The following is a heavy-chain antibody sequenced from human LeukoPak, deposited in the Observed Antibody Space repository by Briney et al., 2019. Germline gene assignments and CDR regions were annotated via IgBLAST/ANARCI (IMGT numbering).Heavy chain of an antibody. J-gene: IGHJ4*02. CDR2: INPSGGST. Sequence: GASVTVSCKASGYTFTSYYMHWVRQAPGQGLEWMGIINPSGGSTSYAQKLQGRVTMTTDTSTSTAYMELRSLRSDDTAVYYCAIAVAPYYFDYWGQGTLVTVSS. D-gene: IGHD6-19*01. CDR1: GYTFTSYY. CDR3: AIAVAPYYFDY. V-gene: IGHV1-46*01.